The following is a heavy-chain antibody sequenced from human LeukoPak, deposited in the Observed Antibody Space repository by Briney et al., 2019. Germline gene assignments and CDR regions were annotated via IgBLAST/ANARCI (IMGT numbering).Heavy chain of an antibody. D-gene: IGHD3-22*01. CDR2: IYYGGST. CDR1: GGSISSYY. Sequence: PSETLSLTCTVSGGSISSYYWSWIRQPPGKGLEWIGYIYYGGSTNYNPSLKSRVTISVDTSKNQFSLKLSSVTAADTAVYYCARHIPDYYDSSGYLDYWGQGTLVTVSS. CDR3: ARHIPDYYDSSGYLDY. J-gene: IGHJ4*02. V-gene: IGHV4-59*08.